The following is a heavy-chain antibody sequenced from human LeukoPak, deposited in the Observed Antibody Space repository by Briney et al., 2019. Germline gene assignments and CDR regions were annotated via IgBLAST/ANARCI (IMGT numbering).Heavy chain of an antibody. J-gene: IGHJ6*02. Sequence: GASVEVSCKASGGTLSSYALSWVRQAPGQGLEWMGGIIPFFGTANYAQRCQGRVTMTADESTSTAYVELSSLTSGDTAVYYCASRSCGGVSCSSSFYYYYGMDVWGQGTTVTVSS. CDR1: GGTLSSYA. D-gene: IGHD2-15*01. CDR3: ASRSCGGVSCSSSFYYYYGMDV. CDR2: IIPFFGTA. V-gene: IGHV1-69*13.